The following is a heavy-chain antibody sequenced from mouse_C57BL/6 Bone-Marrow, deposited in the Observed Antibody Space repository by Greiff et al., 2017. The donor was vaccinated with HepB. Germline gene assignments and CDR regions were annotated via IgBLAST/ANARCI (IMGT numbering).Heavy chain of an antibody. Sequence: VKLQQPGAELVMPGASVKLSCKASGYTFTSYWMHWVKQRPGQGLEWIGEIDPSDSYTNYNQKFKGKSTLTVDKSSSTAYMQLSSLTSEDSAVYYCARGRNFGDWDDYWGQGTTLTVSS. CDR3: ARGRNFGDWDDY. CDR2: IDPSDSYT. J-gene: IGHJ2*01. D-gene: IGHD4-1*01. CDR1: GYTFTSYW. V-gene: IGHV1-69*01.